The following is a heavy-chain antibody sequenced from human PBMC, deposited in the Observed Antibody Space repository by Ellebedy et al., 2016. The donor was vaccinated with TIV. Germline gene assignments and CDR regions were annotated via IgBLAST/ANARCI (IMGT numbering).Heavy chain of an antibody. V-gene: IGHV3-48*02. D-gene: IGHD3-16*01. CDR2: ITGNRGTI. J-gene: IGHJ4*02. CDR1: GFIFSSYS. Sequence: GGSLRLXXAASGFIFSSYSMNWVRQAPGKGLEWVSYITGNRGTIYYADSVKGRFTISRDNAKNSLYLQMDSLRDEDTAVYYCARFPLGGLYQYFFDYWGQGTLVTVSS. CDR3: ARFPLGGLYQYFFDY.